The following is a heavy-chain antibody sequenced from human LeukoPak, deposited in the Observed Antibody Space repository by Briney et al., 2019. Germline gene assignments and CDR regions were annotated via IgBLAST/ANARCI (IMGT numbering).Heavy chain of an antibody. J-gene: IGHJ6*03. CDR1: GFTVSSNY. CDR3: ARGLYYYYYYMDV. V-gene: IGHV3-11*04. CDR2: ISSSGSTI. Sequence: GGSLRLSCAASGFTVSSNYMSWVRQAPGKGLEWVSYISSSGSTIYYADSVKGRFTISRDNAKNSLYLQMNSLRAEDTAVYYCARGLYYYYYYMDVWGKGTTVTVSS. D-gene: IGHD3/OR15-3a*01.